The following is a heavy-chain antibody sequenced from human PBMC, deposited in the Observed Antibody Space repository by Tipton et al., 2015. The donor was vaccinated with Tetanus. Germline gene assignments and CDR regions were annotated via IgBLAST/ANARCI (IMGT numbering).Heavy chain of an antibody. D-gene: IGHD5-12*01. CDR2: IIPMFGSA. J-gene: IGHJ4*02. V-gene: IGHV1-69*01. CDR3: AKDARPVRRGYDSGFDI. CDR1: RGTFSTYA. Sequence: QSGAEVKKPGSSVKVSCKASRGTFSTYALSWVRQAPGQGLEWMGGIIPMFGSANYAHSFQDRITITADESTTTVYMELTSLRSEDTALYYCAKDARPVRRGYDSGFDIWGQGTQVTVSS.